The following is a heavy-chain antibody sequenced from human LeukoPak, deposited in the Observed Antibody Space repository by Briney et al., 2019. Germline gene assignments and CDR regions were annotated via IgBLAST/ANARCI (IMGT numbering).Heavy chain of an antibody. CDR2: ISGSGGST. J-gene: IGHJ4*02. Sequence: GGSLRLSCAASGFTLSSYAMTWVRQAPGKGLEWVSAISGSGGSTYYADSVKGRFTISRDNSKNTLYLQMNSLRAEDTAVYYCANTNSGDYYFDYWGQGTLVTVSS. V-gene: IGHV3-23*01. CDR3: ANTNSGDYYFDY. CDR1: GFTLSSYA. D-gene: IGHD1-26*01.